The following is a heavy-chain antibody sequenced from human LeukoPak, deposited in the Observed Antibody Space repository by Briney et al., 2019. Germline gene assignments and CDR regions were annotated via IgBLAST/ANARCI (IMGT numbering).Heavy chain of an antibody. Sequence: SVKVSCKASGGTFSSYAISWVRQAPGQGLEWMGGIIPIFGTANYAQKFQGRVTITTDESTSTAYMELSSLRSEDTAVYYCARPHALTYCSSTSCSPEDAFDIWGQGTMVTVSS. CDR1: GGTFSSYA. D-gene: IGHD2-2*01. CDR3: ARPHALTYCSSTSCSPEDAFDI. V-gene: IGHV1-69*05. CDR2: IIPIFGTA. J-gene: IGHJ3*02.